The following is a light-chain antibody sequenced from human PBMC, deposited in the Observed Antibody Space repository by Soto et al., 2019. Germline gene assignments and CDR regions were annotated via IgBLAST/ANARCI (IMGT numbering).Light chain of an antibody. CDR3: QEYDISPRA. CDR1: QSLNSFY. V-gene: IGKV3-20*01. CDR2: GSP. Sequence: EIVLTQSPGTLSLSPGERATLSCRASQSLNSFYLAWYQQKPGQAPRLLIYGSPNRATGIPDRFSGSGSGTDLSLTTSSLDTKEFEVEYCQEYDISPRAFGQGTKVVV. J-gene: IGKJ1*01.